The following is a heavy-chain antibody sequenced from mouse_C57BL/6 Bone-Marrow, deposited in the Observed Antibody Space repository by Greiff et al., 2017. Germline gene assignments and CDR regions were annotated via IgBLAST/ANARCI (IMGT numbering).Heavy chain of an antibody. Sequence: VQLQQPGAELVRPGTSVKLSCKASGYTFTSYWMHWVKQRPGQGLEWIGVIDPSDSYTNYNQKFKGKATLTVDTSSSTAYMQLSSLTSEDSAVYYCAREGGPPWFAYWGQGTLVTVSA. CDR3: AREGGPPWFAY. CDR2: IDPSDSYT. V-gene: IGHV1-59*01. J-gene: IGHJ3*01. D-gene: IGHD3-3*01. CDR1: GYTFTSYW.